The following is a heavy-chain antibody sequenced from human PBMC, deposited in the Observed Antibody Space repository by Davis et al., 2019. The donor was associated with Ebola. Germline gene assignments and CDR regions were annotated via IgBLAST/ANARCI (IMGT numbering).Heavy chain of an antibody. CDR2: IYSGGST. CDR1: GFISSSTD. V-gene: IGHV3-53*05. CDR3: AREQWLGGIYYYYGMDV. J-gene: IGHJ6*02. Sequence: GESLKISCEASGFISSSTDMSWVRQAPGKGLEWASVIYSGGSTYYADSVKGRLTISRDNSKNTLYLQMNSLRAEDTAVYYCAREQWLGGIYYYYGMDVWGQGTTVTVSS. D-gene: IGHD6-19*01.